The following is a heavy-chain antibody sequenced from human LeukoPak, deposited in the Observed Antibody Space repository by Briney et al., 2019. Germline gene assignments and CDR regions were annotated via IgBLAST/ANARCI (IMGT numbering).Heavy chain of an antibody. CDR2: FDPEDGET. Sequence: ASVKVSFKVSGYTLTELSMHWVRQAPGKGLEWMGGFDPEDGETIYAQKFQGRVTMTEDTSTDTAYMELSSLRSEDTAVYYCATLTLMYSSSSWYVPWFDPWGQGTLVTVSS. J-gene: IGHJ5*02. CDR1: GYTLTELS. CDR3: ATLTLMYSSSSWYVPWFDP. D-gene: IGHD6-13*01. V-gene: IGHV1-24*01.